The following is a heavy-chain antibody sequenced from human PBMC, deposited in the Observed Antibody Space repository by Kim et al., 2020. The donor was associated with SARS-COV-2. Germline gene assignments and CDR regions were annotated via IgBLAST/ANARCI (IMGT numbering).Heavy chain of an antibody. V-gene: IGHV3-23*01. CDR1: GFTFSSYA. D-gene: IGHD1-26*01. J-gene: IGHJ4*02. Sequence: GGSLRLSCAASGFTFSSYAMRWVRQAPGKGLEWVSAISGSGGSTYYADSVKGRFTISRDNSKNTLYLQMNSLRAEDTAVYYCAKDLGATGFPPLGYWGQGTLVTVSS. CDR2: ISGSGGST. CDR3: AKDLGATGFPPLGY.